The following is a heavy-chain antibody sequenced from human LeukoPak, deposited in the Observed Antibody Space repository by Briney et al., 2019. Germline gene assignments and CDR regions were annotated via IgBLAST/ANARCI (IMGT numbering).Heavy chain of an antibody. V-gene: IGHV3-43*01. CDR2: ISWDGGST. Sequence: GGSLRLSCAASGFTFDDYTMHWVRQAPGKGLEWVSIISWDGGSTYYADSVKGRFTISRDNSKNSLYLQMNSLRTEDTALYYCAKSKTAVTTGYLDYWGQGTLVTVSS. D-gene: IGHD4-17*01. J-gene: IGHJ4*02. CDR1: GFTFDDYT. CDR3: AKSKTAVTTGYLDY.